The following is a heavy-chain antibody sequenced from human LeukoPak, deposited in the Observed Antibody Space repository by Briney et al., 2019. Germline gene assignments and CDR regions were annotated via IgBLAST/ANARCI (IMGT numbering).Heavy chain of an antibody. CDR1: GYTFTSYD. CDR3: ASGRDPGTRSGNSWFDY. D-gene: IGHD6-13*01. CDR2: MDPNSGNT. Sequence: GASLKVSCKASGYTFTSYDINWVRQATGQRLEWRGWMDPNSGNTGDAQKFQGRVTMTRNTSISTAYMELSSLRSEGTAVYYCASGRDPGTRSGNSWFDYCGQGTLGTVSS. V-gene: IGHV1-8*01. J-gene: IGHJ4*02.